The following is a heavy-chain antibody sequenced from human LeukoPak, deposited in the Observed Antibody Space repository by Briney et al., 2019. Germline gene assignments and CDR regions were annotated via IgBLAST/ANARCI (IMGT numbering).Heavy chain of an antibody. CDR1: GFTFSSYG. V-gene: IGHV3-30*02. CDR3: AKSSSGLYAFDI. J-gene: IGHJ3*02. CDR2: VRFDGSNK. D-gene: IGHD6-6*01. Sequence: GGSLRLSCAASGFTFSSYGMHWVRQAPGKGLEWVAFVRFDGSNKYYADSVKGRFTNSRDNSKNTLYLQVNSLRAEDTAVYYCAKSSSGLYAFDIWGQGTMVTVSS.